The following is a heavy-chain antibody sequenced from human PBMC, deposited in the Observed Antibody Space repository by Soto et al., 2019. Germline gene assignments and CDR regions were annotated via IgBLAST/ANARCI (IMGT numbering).Heavy chain of an antibody. Sequence: ASVKVSCKASGYTFTSYGISWVRQAPGQGLEWMGWISAYNGNTNYAQKLQGRVTMTTDTSTSTAYMELRSLRSDDTAVYYCARDGRYCSSTSCYDAFDILGQGKMVTGSS. CDR2: ISAYNGNT. CDR3: ARDGRYCSSTSCYDAFDI. J-gene: IGHJ3*02. CDR1: GYTFTSYG. D-gene: IGHD2-2*01. V-gene: IGHV1-18*01.